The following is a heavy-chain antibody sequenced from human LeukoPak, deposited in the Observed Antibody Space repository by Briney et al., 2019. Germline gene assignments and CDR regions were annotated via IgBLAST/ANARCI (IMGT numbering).Heavy chain of an antibody. CDR3: ASSGGYYDILTGYYSRAFYFDY. CDR1: GGSISSSSYY. D-gene: IGHD3-9*01. J-gene: IGHJ4*02. CDR2: IYYSGST. V-gene: IGHV4-61*05. Sequence: PSETLSLTCTVSGGSISSSSYYWGWIRQPPGKGLEWIGYIYYSGSTNYNPSLKSRVTISVGTSKNQFSLKLSSVTAADTAVYYCASSGGYYDILTGYYSRAFYFDYWGQGTLVTVSS.